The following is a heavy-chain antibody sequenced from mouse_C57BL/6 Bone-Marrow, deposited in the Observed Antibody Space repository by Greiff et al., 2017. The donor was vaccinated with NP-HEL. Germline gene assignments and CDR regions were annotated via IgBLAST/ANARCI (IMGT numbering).Heavy chain of an antibody. CDR3: ARYGYDADY. J-gene: IGHJ2*01. V-gene: IGHV1-50*01. D-gene: IGHD2-2*01. CDR1: GYTFTSYW. CDR2: IDPSDSYT. Sequence: SGAELVKPGASVKLSCKASGYTFTSYWMQWVKQRPGQGLEWIGEIDPSDSYTNYNQKFKGKATLTVDTSSSTAYMQLSSLTSEDSAVYYCARYGYDADYWGQGTTLTVSS.